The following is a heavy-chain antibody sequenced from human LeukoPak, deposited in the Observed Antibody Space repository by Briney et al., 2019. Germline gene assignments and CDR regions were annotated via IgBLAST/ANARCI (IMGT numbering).Heavy chain of an antibody. CDR3: ATDIWGSYRYVDN. Sequence: GGSLRLSCAASGFTFSSYGMHWVRQAPGKGLEWVTFIRYDGSNKYYTDSVKGRFTISRDTSKNTLYLQMNSLRAEDTAVYYCATDIWGSYRYVDNWGRGTLVTVSS. CDR2: IRYDGSNK. V-gene: IGHV3-30*02. J-gene: IGHJ4*02. CDR1: GFTFSSYG. D-gene: IGHD3-16*02.